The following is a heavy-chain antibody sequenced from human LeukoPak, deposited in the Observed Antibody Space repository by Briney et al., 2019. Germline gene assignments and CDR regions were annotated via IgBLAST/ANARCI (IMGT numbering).Heavy chain of an antibody. CDR1: GGSISSGSYY. V-gene: IGHV4-61*02. Sequence: SETLSLTCTVSGGSISSGSYYWSWIRQPAGKGLEWIGRIYTSGSTNYNPSLKSRVTISLDTSKNQFFLKVSSVTAADTAVYYCARAYSAYDSFDYWGRGTLVTVSS. D-gene: IGHD5-12*01. J-gene: IGHJ4*02. CDR3: ARAYSAYDSFDY. CDR2: IYTSGST.